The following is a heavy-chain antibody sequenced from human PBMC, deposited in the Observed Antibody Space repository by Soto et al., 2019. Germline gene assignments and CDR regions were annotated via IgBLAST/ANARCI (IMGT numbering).Heavy chain of an antibody. CDR1: GYTFTSYY. D-gene: IGHD6-19*01. CDR3: ARDLGYRKGSVAGNYGMDV. J-gene: IGHJ6*02. CDR2: INPSGGST. Sequence: QVQLVQSGAEVKKPGASVKVSCKASGYTFTSYYMHWVRQAPGQGLEWMGIINPSGGSTSYAQKGQGRVTMTRDTSTSTVYMELSSLRSEDTAVYYCARDLGYRKGSVAGNYGMDVWGQGTTVTVSS. V-gene: IGHV1-46*01.